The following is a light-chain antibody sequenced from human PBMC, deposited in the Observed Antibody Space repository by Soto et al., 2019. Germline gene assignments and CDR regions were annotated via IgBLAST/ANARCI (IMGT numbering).Light chain of an antibody. V-gene: IGLV2-11*01. CDR3: CSYAGSSFWV. Sequence: QSALTQPRSVSGSPGKSVTISCTGTSSDVGGYNYVSWYQQHPGKAPKLMIYDVSKRPSGVPDRFSGSKSGNTASLTISGLQAEDEADYYCCSYAGSSFWVFGGGTKLSVL. CDR1: SSDVGGYNY. CDR2: DVS. J-gene: IGLJ3*02.